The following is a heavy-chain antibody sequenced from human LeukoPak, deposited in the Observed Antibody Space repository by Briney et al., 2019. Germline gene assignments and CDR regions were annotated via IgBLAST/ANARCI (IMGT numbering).Heavy chain of an antibody. D-gene: IGHD3-3*01. CDR1: GSPFTSYW. V-gene: IGHV5-51*01. CDR2: IYPGDSDT. CDR3: ARSKARRLRFLEWLPDYNWFDP. J-gene: IGHJ5*02. Sequence: GESLEISCQGSGSPFTSYWIGWVRQLPGKGLEWMGIIYPGDSDTRYSPSFQGQVTISADKSISTAYLQWSSLKASDTAMYYCARSKARRLRFLEWLPDYNWFDPGGQGTLVTVSS.